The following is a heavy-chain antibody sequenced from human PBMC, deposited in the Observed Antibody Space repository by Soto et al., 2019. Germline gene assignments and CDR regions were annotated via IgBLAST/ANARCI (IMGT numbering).Heavy chain of an antibody. V-gene: IGHV1-69*13. CDR1: GGTFSSYA. J-gene: IGHJ6*02. D-gene: IGHD3-9*01. Sequence: SVKVSCKASGGTFSSYAISWVRQAPGQGLEWMGGIIPIFGTANYAQKFQGRVTITADESTSTAYMELSSLRSEDTAVYYCARRGRIRYFDWLSYYGMDVWGQGTTVTVSS. CDR2: IIPIFGTA. CDR3: ARRGRIRYFDWLSYYGMDV.